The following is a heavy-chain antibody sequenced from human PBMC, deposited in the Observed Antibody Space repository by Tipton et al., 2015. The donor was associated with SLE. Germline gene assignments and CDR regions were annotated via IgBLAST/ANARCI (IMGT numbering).Heavy chain of an antibody. CDR3: AILYCDYALEYFQH. CDR1: AFSFSNYA. Sequence: SLRFSCAASAFSFSNYAMSWVRQAPGKGLEWVSAISGSGGSTYYADSVKGRFTISRDNAKNSLYLQMNSLRAEDTAVYYCAILYCDYALEYFQHWGQGTLVTVSS. D-gene: IGHD4-17*01. J-gene: IGHJ1*01. V-gene: IGHV3-23*01. CDR2: ISGSGGST.